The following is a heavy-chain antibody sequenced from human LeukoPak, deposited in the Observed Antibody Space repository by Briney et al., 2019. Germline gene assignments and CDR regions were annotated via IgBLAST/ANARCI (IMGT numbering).Heavy chain of an antibody. CDR2: INPNSGGT. D-gene: IGHD3-3*01. Sequence: ASVKVSCKASGYTFTGYYMHWVRQASGQGLEWMGWINPNSGGTNYAQKFQGRVTMTRDTSISTAYMELSRLRSDDTAVYYCARVVTIFGVVINDDYWGQGTLVTVSS. CDR1: GYTFTGYY. J-gene: IGHJ4*02. CDR3: ARVVTIFGVVINDDY. V-gene: IGHV1-2*02.